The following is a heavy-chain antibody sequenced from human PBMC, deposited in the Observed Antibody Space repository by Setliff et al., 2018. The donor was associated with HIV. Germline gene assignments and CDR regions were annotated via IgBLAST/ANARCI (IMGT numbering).Heavy chain of an antibody. CDR1: GDSFTGYY. CDR3: AKDRGQCFDL. CDR2: IYTNGAT. D-gene: IGHD3-10*01. J-gene: IGHJ2*01. V-gene: IGHV4-4*07. Sequence: SETLSLTCSVPGDSFTGYYWNWIRQSAGKGLEWIGRIYTNGATSYNPSLRSRVTMSVDTSKKQLSLRLTSVSAADTAVYYCAKDRGQCFDLWGRGTLVTVSS.